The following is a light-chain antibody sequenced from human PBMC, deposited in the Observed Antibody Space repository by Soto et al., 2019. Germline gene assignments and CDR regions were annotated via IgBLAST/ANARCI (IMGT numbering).Light chain of an antibody. CDR1: QSLLHSNGYNY. V-gene: IGKV2-28*01. CDR2: LGS. CDR3: MQALQTPPFT. J-gene: IGKJ3*01. Sequence: DIVMTQSPLSLPVTPGEPASISCRSSQSLLHSNGYNYLACYLQKPGQSPQLLIYLGSNRASGVPDRFSGSGSGTDFTLKISRVDAEDVGVYYCMQALQTPPFTFGPGTKVDIK.